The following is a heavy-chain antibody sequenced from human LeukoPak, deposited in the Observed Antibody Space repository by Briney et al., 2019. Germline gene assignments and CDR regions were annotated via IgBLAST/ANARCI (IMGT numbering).Heavy chain of an antibody. J-gene: IGHJ4*02. CDR1: GGSFSGYY. V-gene: IGHV4-34*01. Sequence: PSETLSLTCAVYGGSFSGYYWSWIRQPPGKGLEWIGEINHSGSTNNNPSLKSRVTISVDTSKNQFSLKLSSVTAADTAVYYCARSITMPLYWGQGTLATVSS. CDR3: ARSITMPLY. CDR2: INHSGST. D-gene: IGHD3-10*01.